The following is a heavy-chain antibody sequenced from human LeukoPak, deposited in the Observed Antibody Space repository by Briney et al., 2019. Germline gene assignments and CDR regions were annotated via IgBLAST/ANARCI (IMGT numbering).Heavy chain of an antibody. Sequence: PGESLKISCKGFGYSFSTHWIAWVRQMPGKGLEWMGIIYPGDSDTRYSPSFQGQVTISVDKSISTAYLQWSSLKASDTAMYYRARPPRGGTSKFDYWGQGTLISVSS. CDR2: IYPGDSDT. D-gene: IGHD1-7*01. CDR1: GYSFSTHW. J-gene: IGHJ4*02. CDR3: ARPPRGGTSKFDY. V-gene: IGHV5-51*01.